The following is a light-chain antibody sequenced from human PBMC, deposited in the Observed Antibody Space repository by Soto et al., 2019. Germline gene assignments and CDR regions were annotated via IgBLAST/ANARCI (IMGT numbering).Light chain of an antibody. CDR2: EVT. V-gene: IGLV2-8*01. Sequence: QSALTQPPSASGSPGQSVTISCTGTSFDVGGYNYVSWYQQHPGKAPKLMIYEVTKRPSGVPDRFSGSKSGNTASLTVSGLQAEDEADYYGSSYAGSNNLVFGGGTKVTVL. CDR1: SFDVGGYNY. CDR3: SSYAGSNNLV. J-gene: IGLJ3*02.